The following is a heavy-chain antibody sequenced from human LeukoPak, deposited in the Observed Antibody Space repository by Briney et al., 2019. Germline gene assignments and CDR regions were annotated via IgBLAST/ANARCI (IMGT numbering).Heavy chain of an antibody. CDR1: GYTFTSYD. J-gene: IGHJ5*02. Sequence: ASVKVSCKASGYTFTSYDINWVRQATGQGLEWMGWMNPNSGNTGYAQKFQGRVTMTRNTSISTAYMELSSLRSEDTAVYYCARVWGYCSSTSCYHTRINWFDPWGQGTLVTVSS. CDR2: MNPNSGNT. V-gene: IGHV1-8*01. D-gene: IGHD2-2*01. CDR3: ARVWGYCSSTSCYHTRINWFDP.